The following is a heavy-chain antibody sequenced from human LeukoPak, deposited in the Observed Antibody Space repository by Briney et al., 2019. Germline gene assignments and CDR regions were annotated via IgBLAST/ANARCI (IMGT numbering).Heavy chain of an antibody. V-gene: IGHV3-23*01. J-gene: IGHJ4*02. D-gene: IGHD1-26*01. CDR1: GFTFSSYA. Sequence: GGSLRLPCAASGFTFSSYAMSWVRHAPGKGLEWVSGISRSGGSTNYADSVKGRFTISTDNSKSTLYLQMSSLRAEDTAVYYCARGGYYGYYYFDYWGQGPLVTVSS. CDR3: ARGGYYGYYYFDY. CDR2: ISRSGGST.